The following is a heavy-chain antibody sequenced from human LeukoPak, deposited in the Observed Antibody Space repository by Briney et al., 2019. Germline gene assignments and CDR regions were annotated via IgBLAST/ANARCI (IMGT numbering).Heavy chain of an antibody. D-gene: IGHD3-3*01. CDR2: IYPGDSDT. V-gene: IGHV5-51*01. CDR1: GYSFTSYW. J-gene: IGHJ4*02. Sequence: MSGESLKISCKGSGYSFTSYWIGWVRQMPGKGLEWMGIIYPGDSDTRYSPSFQGQVTISADKSISTAYLQWSSLKASDTAMYYCARLGSYDFWSGYPSGFDYWGQGTLVTVSS. CDR3: ARLGSYDFWSGYPSGFDY.